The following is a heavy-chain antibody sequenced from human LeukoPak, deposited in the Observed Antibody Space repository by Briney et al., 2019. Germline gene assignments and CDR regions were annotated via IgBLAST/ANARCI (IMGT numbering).Heavy chain of an antibody. CDR3: AREGGRRRASNFDWFDL. V-gene: IGHV3-21*06. J-gene: IGHJ5*02. CDR1: GFTFSAYT. CDR2: VSSNSAYI. D-gene: IGHD3-16*01. Sequence: GGSLRLSCAAYGFTFSAYTMNWVRQAPGKGLEWVSAVSSNSAYIYYADSLRGRFTISRDNAKSLLYLQINSLRADDTAVYYCAREGGRRRASNFDWFDLWGQGTLVTVSS.